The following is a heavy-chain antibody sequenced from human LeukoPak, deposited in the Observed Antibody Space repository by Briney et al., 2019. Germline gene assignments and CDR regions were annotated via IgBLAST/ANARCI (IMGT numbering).Heavy chain of an antibody. D-gene: IGHD6-19*01. V-gene: IGHV4-34*01. Sequence: SETLSLTCAVYGGSFSGYYWSWIRQPPGKGLEWIGEINHSGSTNYNPSLKSRVTISVDTSKNHFSLKLSSVTAADTAVYYCARDVIAVAGSYWYFDLWGRGTLVTVSS. CDR3: ARDVIAVAGSYWYFDL. CDR1: GGSFSGYY. CDR2: INHSGST. J-gene: IGHJ2*01.